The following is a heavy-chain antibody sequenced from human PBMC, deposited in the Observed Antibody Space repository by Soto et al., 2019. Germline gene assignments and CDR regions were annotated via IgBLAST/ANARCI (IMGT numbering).Heavy chain of an antibody. V-gene: IGHV3-30*04. D-gene: IGHD3-22*01. CDR3: ARALSFYDSSGYYYDY. CDR1: GFTFSSYA. Sequence: GGSLRLSCAASGFTFSSYAMHWVRQAPGKGLEWVAVISYDGSNKYYADSVKGRFTISRDNSKNTLYLQMNSLRAEDTAVYYCARALSFYDSSGYYYDYWGQGTLVTVSS. CDR2: ISYDGSNK. J-gene: IGHJ4*02.